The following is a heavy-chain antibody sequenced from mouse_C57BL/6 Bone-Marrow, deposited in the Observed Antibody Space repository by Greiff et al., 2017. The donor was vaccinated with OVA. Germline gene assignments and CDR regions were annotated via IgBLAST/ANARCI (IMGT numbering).Heavy chain of an antibody. CDR2: ISSGSSTI. CDR3: ARINDWYFDV. Sequence: EVQLVESGGGLVKPGGSLKLSCAASGFTFSDYGMHWVRQAPEKGLEWVAYISSGSSTIYYADTVKGRFTISRDNAKNTLCLHMTSLRAEDTAMDYGARINDWYFDVWGTGTTVTVSS. CDR1: GFTFSDYG. V-gene: IGHV5-17*01. J-gene: IGHJ1*03.